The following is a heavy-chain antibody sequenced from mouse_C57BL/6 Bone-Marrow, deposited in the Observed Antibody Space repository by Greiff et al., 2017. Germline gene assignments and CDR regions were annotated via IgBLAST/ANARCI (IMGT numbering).Heavy chain of an antibody. CDR2: IYPTSGRT. V-gene: IGHV1-55*01. D-gene: IGHD4-1*01. J-gene: IGHJ2*01. CDR3: ARWGPLGRSLDY. CDR1: GYTFTSYW. Sequence: QVQLQQPGAELVKPGASVKMSCKASGYTFTSYWITWVKQRPGQGLEWIGDIYPTSGRTNYNEQFKSKAILTVDTSSNTAYMQLSSLTSEDSAVFYSARWGPLGRSLDYWGQGTTLTVSS.